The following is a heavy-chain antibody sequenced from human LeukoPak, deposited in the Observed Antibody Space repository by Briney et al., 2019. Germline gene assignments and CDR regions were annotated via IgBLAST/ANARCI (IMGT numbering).Heavy chain of an antibody. CDR2: INQDGSER. V-gene: IGHV3-7*03. Sequence: GGSLRLSCAASGFTFSRYWMSWVRQAPGKGLEWVANINQDGSERYSVDSVKGQFTISRDNAKNSLYLQMNSLRAEDTAVYYCARTYYDFWSGSRNIYYFDYWGQGTLVTVSS. CDR3: ARTYYDFWSGSRNIYYFDY. D-gene: IGHD3-3*01. CDR1: GFTFSRYW. J-gene: IGHJ4*02.